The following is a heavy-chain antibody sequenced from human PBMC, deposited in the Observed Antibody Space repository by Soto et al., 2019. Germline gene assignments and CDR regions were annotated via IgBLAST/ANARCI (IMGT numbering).Heavy chain of an antibody. V-gene: IGHV3-11*04. CDR1: GFTFSDYY. Sequence: PGGSLRLSCAASGFTFSDYYMSWIRQAPGEGLEWVSYISSSGSTIYYADSVKGRFTISRDNSKNTLYLQMNSLRAEDTAVYYCARDAPSMVRGVITLYFDYWGQGTLVTVSS. CDR2: ISSSGSTI. J-gene: IGHJ4*02. CDR3: ARDAPSMVRGVITLYFDY. D-gene: IGHD3-10*01.